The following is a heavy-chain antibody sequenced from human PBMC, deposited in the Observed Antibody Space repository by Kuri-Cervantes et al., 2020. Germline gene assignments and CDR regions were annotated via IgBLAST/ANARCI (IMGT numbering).Heavy chain of an antibody. J-gene: IGHJ6*02. CDR2: INPSGGST. V-gene: IGHV1-46*01. CDR3: ARGYYGSGSYSIFYYYGMDV. D-gene: IGHD3-10*01. Sequence: ASVKVSCKASGYTFTSYYMHWVRQAPGQGLEWMGIINPSGGSTSYAQKFQGRVTMTRDTSTSTVYMELSSLRSEDTAVYYCARGYYGSGSYSIFYYYGMDVWGQGTTVTVSS. CDR1: GYTFTSYY.